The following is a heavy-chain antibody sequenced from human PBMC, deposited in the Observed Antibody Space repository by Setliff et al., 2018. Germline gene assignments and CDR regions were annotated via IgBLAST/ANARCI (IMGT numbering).Heavy chain of an antibody. D-gene: IGHD2-2*01. CDR3: ARVGYCSGPTCYPFDS. V-gene: IGHV3-11*04. J-gene: IGHJ4*02. CDR2: IVSSGSTT. CDR1: GFTFSDYY. Sequence: GESLKISCAASGFTFSDYYMSWIRQAPGKGLEWLSYIVSSGSTTYYSDSVKGRFTISRDNAKNSLYLQMNSLRAEDTAVYYCARVGYCSGPTCYPFDSWGQGNLVTVSS.